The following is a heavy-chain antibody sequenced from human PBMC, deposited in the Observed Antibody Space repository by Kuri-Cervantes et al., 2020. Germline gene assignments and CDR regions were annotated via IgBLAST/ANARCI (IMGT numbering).Heavy chain of an antibody. Sequence: ASVKVSCKASGYTFTGYYMHWVRQAPGQGLEWMGWINPNSGGTNYAQKFQGRVTMTRNTSISTAYMELSSLRSEDTAVYYCARDSAVAGTPHGTAFDIWGQGTMVTVSS. CDR3: ARDSAVAGTPHGTAFDI. J-gene: IGHJ3*02. V-gene: IGHV1-2*02. D-gene: IGHD6-19*01. CDR1: GYTFTGYY. CDR2: INPNSGGT.